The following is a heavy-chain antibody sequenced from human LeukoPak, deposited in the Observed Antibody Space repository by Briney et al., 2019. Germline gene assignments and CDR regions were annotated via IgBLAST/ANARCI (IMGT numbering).Heavy chain of an antibody. CDR1: GFTFSSYA. CDR2: INGDGSST. CDR3: ARGSSVVALD. V-gene: IGHV3-74*01. D-gene: IGHD2-15*01. Sequence: GGSLRLSCAASGFTFSSYAMSWVRQAPGKGLVWVSRINGDGSSTSYADFVKGRFTISRDNAKNTLYLQMNSLRAEDTAVYYCARGSSVVALDWGQGTLVTVSS. J-gene: IGHJ4*02.